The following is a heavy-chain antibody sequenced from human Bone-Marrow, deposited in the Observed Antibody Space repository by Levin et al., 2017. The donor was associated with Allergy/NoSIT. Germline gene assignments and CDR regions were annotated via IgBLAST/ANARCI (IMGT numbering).Heavy chain of an antibody. Sequence: GGSLRLSCKGSGYSFTNYWIGWVRQMPGKGLEWIGIIYPGDSDTRYSPSFQGQVSISVDESISTAYLQWRSLKASDTAMYYCARPSLSRSIAAAFDIWGQGTMVTVSS. V-gene: IGHV5-51*01. J-gene: IGHJ3*02. CDR1: GYSFTNYW. CDR3: ARPSLSRSIAAAFDI. D-gene: IGHD6-13*01. CDR2: IYPGDSDT.